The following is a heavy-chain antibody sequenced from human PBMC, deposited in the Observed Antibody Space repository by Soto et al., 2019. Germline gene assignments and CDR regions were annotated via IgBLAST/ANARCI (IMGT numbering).Heavy chain of an antibody. J-gene: IGHJ5*02. V-gene: IGHV4-34*01. D-gene: IGHD6-6*01. CDR3: ARGEGRIAARRSVRLDP. Sequence: SETLSLTCAVYGGSFSGYYWSWIRQPPGKGLEWIGEINHSGSTNYNPSLKSRVTISVDTSKNQFSLKLSSVTAADTAVYYCARGEGRIAARRSVRLDPWGQGTLVTVSS. CDR2: INHSGST. CDR1: GGSFSGYY.